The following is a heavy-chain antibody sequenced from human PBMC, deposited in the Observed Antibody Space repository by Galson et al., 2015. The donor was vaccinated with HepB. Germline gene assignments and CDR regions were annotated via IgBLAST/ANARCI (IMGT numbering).Heavy chain of an antibody. CDR2: ISGSGYTT. J-gene: IGHJ4*02. CDR1: GLTFSTYA. Sequence: SLRLSCAASGLTFSTYAMSWVRQAPGRGLEWVSTISGSGYTTYYADSVRGRFTISRDNSKNTLYLQMSSLRAEDTAVYYCTVGGTVTSPLLDYWGQGTLVTVSS. V-gene: IGHV3-23*01. CDR3: TVGGTVTSPLLDY. D-gene: IGHD4-17*01.